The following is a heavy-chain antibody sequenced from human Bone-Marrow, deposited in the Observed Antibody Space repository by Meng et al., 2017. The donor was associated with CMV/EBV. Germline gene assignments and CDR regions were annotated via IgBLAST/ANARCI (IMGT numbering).Heavy chain of an antibody. CDR3: ARPGSGPSDY. CDR1: GFTVSSNY. CDR2: IYSRGST. J-gene: IGHJ4*02. D-gene: IGHD1-14*01. Sequence: LRVSGAASGFTVSSNYMSWVRQAPGKGLEWVSVIYSRGSTYYADSVKGRFTISRDSSRNTLNLQMNSLRAEDTAVYYCARPGSGPSDYWGQGTLVTVSS. V-gene: IGHV3-53*01.